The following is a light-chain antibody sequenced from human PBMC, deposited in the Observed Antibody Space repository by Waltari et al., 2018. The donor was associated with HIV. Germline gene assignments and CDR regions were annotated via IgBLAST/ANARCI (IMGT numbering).Light chain of an antibody. V-gene: IGKV1-39*01. Sequence: DIQMTQSPSSLSASVGDRVTITCRASQPITTYLNWYHQKPGKAPKVLIYSTSSLQAGVPSRFSGSGSGTDFTLTISSLHPEDFATYYCQQSYSLPATFGQGTKVE. CDR3: QQSYSLPAT. CDR2: STS. CDR1: QPITTY. J-gene: IGKJ1*01.